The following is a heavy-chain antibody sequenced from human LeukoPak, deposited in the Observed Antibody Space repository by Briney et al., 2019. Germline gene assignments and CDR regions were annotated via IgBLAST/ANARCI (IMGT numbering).Heavy chain of an antibody. V-gene: IGHV3-7*01. D-gene: IGHD5/OR15-5a*01. J-gene: IGHJ4*02. CDR3: ARSPDLYDLRFDY. CDR2: IKEDGSGK. Sequence: GGSLRLSCAASGFTFSDHWMTWVRQAPGKRLEWVANIKEDGSGKYYADSVKGRFTVSRDNAKNSLSLQMNSLRAEDTAVYYCARSPDLYDLRFDYWGQGTLVTVSS. CDR1: GFTFSDHW.